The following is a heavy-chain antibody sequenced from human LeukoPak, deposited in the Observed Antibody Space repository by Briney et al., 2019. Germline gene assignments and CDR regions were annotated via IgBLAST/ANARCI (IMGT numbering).Heavy chain of an antibody. CDR3: ARDRSRGYCSSTSCHNWFDP. Sequence: GASVNVSCKASGYTFSDYYIHWVRQAPGQGLEWMGWISAYNGNTNYAQKLQGRVTMTTDTSTSTAYMELRSLRSDDTAVYYCARDRSRGYCSSTSCHNWFDPWGQGTLVTVSS. D-gene: IGHD2-2*03. V-gene: IGHV1-18*04. CDR1: GYTFSDYY. J-gene: IGHJ5*02. CDR2: ISAYNGNT.